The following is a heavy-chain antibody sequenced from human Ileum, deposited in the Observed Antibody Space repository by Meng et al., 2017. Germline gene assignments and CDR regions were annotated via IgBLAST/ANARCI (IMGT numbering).Heavy chain of an antibody. V-gene: IGHV4-34*01. CDR3: ARGGPWFDP. Sequence: QAMLREWGSGLLQPSGTLSLTCACNGASFSGYYGSWIRQPPGKGLEWIGEINHSGSTNYNPSLKSRVTISVDTSKNQFSLKLSSVTAADTAVYYCARGGPWFDPWGQGTLVTVSS. J-gene: IGHJ5*02. CDR1: GASFSGYY. CDR2: INHSGST.